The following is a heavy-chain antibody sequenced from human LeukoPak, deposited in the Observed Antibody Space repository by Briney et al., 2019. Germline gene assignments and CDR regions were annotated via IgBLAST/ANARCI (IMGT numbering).Heavy chain of an antibody. CDR3: ARDNCSSTSCYTYGMDV. V-gene: IGHV1-18*01. CDR2: ISAYNGNT. Sequence: ASVKVSCKASGYTFTSYGISWVRQAPEQGLEWMGWISAYNGNTNYAQKLQGRVTMTTDTSTSTAYMELRSLRSDDTAVYYCARDNCSSTSCYTYGMDVWGQGTTVTVSS. J-gene: IGHJ6*02. CDR1: GYTFTSYG. D-gene: IGHD2-2*02.